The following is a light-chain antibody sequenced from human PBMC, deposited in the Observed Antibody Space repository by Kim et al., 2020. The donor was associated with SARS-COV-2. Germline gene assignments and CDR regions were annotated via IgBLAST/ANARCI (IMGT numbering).Light chain of an antibody. CDR2: GAS. CDR1: QNIRNW. Sequence: DFQMTQSPSTLSASVGDTVTITCRASQNIRNWLAWYQHKPGKVPKVLIYGASILQSGVPSRFSGSGSGTEFTLTINSLQPDDFATYYCQQYRILNAFGQGTKLEI. CDR3: QQYRILNA. J-gene: IGKJ2*01. V-gene: IGKV1-5*01.